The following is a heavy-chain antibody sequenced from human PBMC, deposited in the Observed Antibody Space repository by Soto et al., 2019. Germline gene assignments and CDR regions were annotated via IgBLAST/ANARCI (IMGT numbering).Heavy chain of an antibody. CDR3: AIMVRGRRYYYYGMDV. V-gene: IGHV4-34*01. CDR2: INHSGST. J-gene: IGHJ6*02. D-gene: IGHD3-10*01. CDR1: GGSFSGYY. Sequence: PSETLSLTCAVYGGSFSGYYWSWIRQPPGKGLEWIGEINHSGSTNYNPSLKSRVTISVDTSKNQFSLKLSSVTAADTAVYYCAIMVRGRRYYYYGMDVWGQGTTVTVSS.